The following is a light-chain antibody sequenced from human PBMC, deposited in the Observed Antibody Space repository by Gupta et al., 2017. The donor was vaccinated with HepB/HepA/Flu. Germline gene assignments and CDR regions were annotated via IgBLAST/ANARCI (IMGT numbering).Light chain of an antibody. V-gene: IGKV3-20*01. CDR1: QSVGTY. J-gene: IGKJ3*01. CDR3: QQYGRSLF. CDR2: DAS. Sequence: EIVLTQSPGTLSLSPGERATLSCRASQSVGTYLAWYQQKTGQAPRLLIFDASSRITGIPDRFIGSGSGTDFTLTISRLEPEYFAVYYCQQYGRSLFFGPGTKLHIK.